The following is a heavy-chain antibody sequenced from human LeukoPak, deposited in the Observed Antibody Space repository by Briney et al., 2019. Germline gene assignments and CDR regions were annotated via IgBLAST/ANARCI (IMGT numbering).Heavy chain of an antibody. Sequence: GGSLGLSCAASGFTFSSYSMNWVRQAPGKGLEWVSSISSSSSYIYYADSVKGRFTISRDNAKNSLYLQMNSLRAEDTAVYYCVRDPVSGWYGVRFDYWGQGTLVTVSS. D-gene: IGHD6-19*01. V-gene: IGHV3-21*01. CDR1: GFTFSSYS. J-gene: IGHJ4*02. CDR2: ISSSSSYI. CDR3: VRDPVSGWYGVRFDY.